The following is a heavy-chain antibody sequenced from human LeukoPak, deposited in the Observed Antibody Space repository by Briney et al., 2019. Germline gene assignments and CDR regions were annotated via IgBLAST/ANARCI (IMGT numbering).Heavy chain of an antibody. V-gene: IGHV4-39*01. CDR1: GGSISSSSYY. CDR2: IYYSGST. D-gene: IGHD3-10*01. CDR3: ARLPYRDHNWFDP. J-gene: IGHJ5*02. Sequence: SETLSLTCTVSGGSISSSSYYWGWIRQPPGKGLEWIGSIYYSGSTYYNPSLKSRVTISVDTSKNQFSLELSSVTAADTAVYYCARLPYRDHNWFDPWGQGTLVTVSS.